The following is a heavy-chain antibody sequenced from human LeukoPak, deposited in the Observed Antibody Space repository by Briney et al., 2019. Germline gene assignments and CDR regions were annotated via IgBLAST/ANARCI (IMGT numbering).Heavy chain of an antibody. D-gene: IGHD4-23*01. CDR2: ISSSSSYI. J-gene: IGHJ4*02. CDR1: GFTFSSYS. CDR3: AKAKTTVVILGFDY. V-gene: IGHV3-21*04. Sequence: GGSLRLSCAASGFTFSSYSMNWVRQAPGKGLEWVSSISSSSSYIYYADSVKGRFTISRDNAKNSLYLQMNSLRAEDTAVYYCAKAKTTVVILGFDYWGQGTLVTVSS.